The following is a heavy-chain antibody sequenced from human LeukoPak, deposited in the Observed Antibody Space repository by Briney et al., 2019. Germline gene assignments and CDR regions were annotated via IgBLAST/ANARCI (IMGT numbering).Heavy chain of an antibody. Sequence: SETLSLTCTVSGGSISSSNYYWGWIRQPPGKGLEWIGSIYYTGSTYYNPSLKSRVTISVDTSKNQFSLKLSSVTAADTAVYYCASQYSSGWFVDPEAAFDIWGQGTMVTVSS. J-gene: IGHJ3*02. D-gene: IGHD6-19*01. CDR1: GGSISSSNYY. V-gene: IGHV4-39*07. CDR3: ASQYSSGWFVDPEAAFDI. CDR2: IYYTGST.